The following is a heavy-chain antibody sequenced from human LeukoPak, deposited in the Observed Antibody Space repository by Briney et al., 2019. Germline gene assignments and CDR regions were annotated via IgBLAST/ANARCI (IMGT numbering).Heavy chain of an antibody. CDR2: ISAYNGNT. D-gene: IGHD3-9*01. J-gene: IGHJ4*02. V-gene: IGHV1-18*01. Sequence: GASVKVSCKASGYTFTSYGISWVRQAPGQGLEWVGGISAYNGNTNYAQKLQGRVTMTTDTSTSTAYMELRSLRSDDTAVYYCARDTYYDILTGYSTPFDYWGQGTLVTVSS. CDR1: GYTFTSYG. CDR3: ARDTYYDILTGYSTPFDY.